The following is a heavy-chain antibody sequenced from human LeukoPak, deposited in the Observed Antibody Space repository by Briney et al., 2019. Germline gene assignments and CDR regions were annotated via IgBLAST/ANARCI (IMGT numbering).Heavy chain of an antibody. D-gene: IGHD5-24*01. Sequence: SETLSLTCSVSGVSISNSRYYWGWLRQPPGKGLEWIGSIFYSGATNSNPSLRSRLTISVDTSKNQFSLKLGSVTAADAAVYYCATLNTDGWYLDNWGQGTLVTVSS. CDR1: GVSISNSRYY. CDR3: ATLNTDGWYLDN. CDR2: IFYSGAT. J-gene: IGHJ4*02. V-gene: IGHV4-39*01.